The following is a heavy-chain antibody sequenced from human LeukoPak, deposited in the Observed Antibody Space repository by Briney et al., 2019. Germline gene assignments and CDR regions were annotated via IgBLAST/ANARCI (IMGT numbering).Heavy chain of an antibody. V-gene: IGHV1-69*13. CDR1: GGTFSSYA. CDR3: ARSLFGVVPIYYYYYMDV. Sequence: GASVKVSCKASGGTFSSYAISWVRQAPGQGLEWMGGIIPIFGTANYAQKFQGRVTITADESTSTAYMELSSLRSEDTAVYYCARSLFGVVPIYYYYYMDVWGKGTTVTVSS. D-gene: IGHD3-3*01. CDR2: IIPIFGTA. J-gene: IGHJ6*03.